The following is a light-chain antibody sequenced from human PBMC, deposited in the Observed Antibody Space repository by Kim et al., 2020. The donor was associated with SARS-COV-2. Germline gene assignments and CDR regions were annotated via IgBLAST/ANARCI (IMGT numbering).Light chain of an antibody. CDR3: NPRASSGNPAV. Sequence: ALGQTGRITCQGDSLRSYDASWYQQKPGQAPVLVIYGKNNRPSGIPDRCSGSSSGNTASLTITGAQAEDEADHYCNPRASSGNPAVFGGGTQLTGL. V-gene: IGLV3-19*01. J-gene: IGLJ2*01. CDR1: SLRSYD. CDR2: GKN.